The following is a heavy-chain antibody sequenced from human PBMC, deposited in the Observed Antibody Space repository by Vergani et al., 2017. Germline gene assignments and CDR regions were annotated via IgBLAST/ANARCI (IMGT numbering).Heavy chain of an antibody. J-gene: IGHJ6*03. CDR1: GFTFGDYA. V-gene: IGHV3-49*03. CDR3: TRGQGGSYFFYYYMDV. Sequence: EVQLVESGGGLVQPGRSLRLSCTASGFTFGDYAMSWFRQAPGKGLEWVGFIRSKAYGGTTEYAASVKGRFTISRDDSKSIAYLQMNSLKTEDTAVYYCTRGQGGSYFFYYYMDVWGKGTTVTVSS. D-gene: IGHD1-26*01. CDR2: IRSKAYGGTT.